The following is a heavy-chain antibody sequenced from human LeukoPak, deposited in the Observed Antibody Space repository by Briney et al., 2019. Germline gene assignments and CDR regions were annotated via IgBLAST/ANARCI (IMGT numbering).Heavy chain of an antibody. J-gene: IGHJ4*02. CDR1: GFTFSSYA. D-gene: IGHD2-2*01. CDR3: AKEGDLGYCSSTSCHPDY. V-gene: IGHV3-23*01. Sequence: GGSLRLSCVASGFTFSSYAMSWVRQAPGKGLEWVSAISGSGGSAYYADSVKGRFTISRDNSKNTLYLQMNSLRAEDTAVYYCAKEGDLGYCSSTSCHPDYWGQGTLVTVSS. CDR2: ISGSGGSA.